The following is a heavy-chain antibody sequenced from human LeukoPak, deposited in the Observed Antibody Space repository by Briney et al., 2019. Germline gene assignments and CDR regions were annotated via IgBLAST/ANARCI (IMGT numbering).Heavy chain of an antibody. CDR1: GGSISSHY. D-gene: IGHD5-18*01. J-gene: IGHJ4*02. Sequence: SETLSLTCTVSGGSISSHYWSWIRQPPGKGLEWIGYIYYSGSTNYNPSLKSRVTISVDTSKNQFSLKLSSVTAADTAVYYCARERMDTAMDSWGQGTLVTVSS. V-gene: IGHV4-59*08. CDR2: IYYSGST. CDR3: ARERMDTAMDS.